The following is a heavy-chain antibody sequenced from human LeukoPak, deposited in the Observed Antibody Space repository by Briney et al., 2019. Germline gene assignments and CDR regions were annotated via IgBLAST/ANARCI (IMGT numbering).Heavy chain of an antibody. CDR3: AKEGPNLRGSGTDDQYGMDV. J-gene: IGHJ6*02. CDR2: TSYEGSVK. CDR1: GFTFNVYG. D-gene: IGHD3-10*01. Sequence: GGSLRLSCVASGFTFNVYGMHWVRQAPGKGLEWVTVTSYEGSVKYYTDSVKGRFTNSRDNSKNTLYLQMNSLRAEDTAIYYCAKEGPNLRGSGTDDQYGMDVWGQGTTVTVSS. V-gene: IGHV3-30*18.